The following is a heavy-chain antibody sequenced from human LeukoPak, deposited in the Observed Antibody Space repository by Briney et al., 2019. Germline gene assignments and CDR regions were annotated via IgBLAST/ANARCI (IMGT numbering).Heavy chain of an antibody. CDR3: ATGSLWSVFDY. J-gene: IGHJ4*02. D-gene: IGHD3-3*01. CDR1: GFTFSSYS. V-gene: IGHV3-23*01. CDR2: ISGSGGST. Sequence: GGSLRLSCAASGFTFSSYSMNWVRQAPGKGLEWVSDISGSGGSTYYADSVKGRFTISRDNSKNTLYLQMNSLRAEDTAVYYCATGSLWSVFDYWGQGTLVTVSS.